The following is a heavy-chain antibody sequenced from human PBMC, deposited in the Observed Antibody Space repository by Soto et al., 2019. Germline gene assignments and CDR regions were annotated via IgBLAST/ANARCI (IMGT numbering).Heavy chain of an antibody. CDR1: GGTFSSYT. CDR3: ARDHYYYDSSGYRGSDP. V-gene: IGHV1-69*04. CDR2: IIPILGIA. D-gene: IGHD3-22*01. Sequence: ASVKVSCKASGGTFSSYTISWVRQAPGQGLEWMGRIIPILGIANYAQKFQGRVTITADKSTSTAYMELSSLRSEDTAVYYCARDHYYYDSSGYRGSDPWGQGTLVTVSS. J-gene: IGHJ5*02.